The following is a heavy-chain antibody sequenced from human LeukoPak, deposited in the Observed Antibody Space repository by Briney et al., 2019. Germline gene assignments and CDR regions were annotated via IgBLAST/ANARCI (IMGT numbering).Heavy chain of an antibody. V-gene: IGHV3-7*01. CDR2: IKQDGSEK. CDR3: ARSGYCSGGSCYGYYYYYYMDV. Sequence: GGSLRLSCAASGFTFSSYWMSWVRQAPGKGLEWVAHIKQDGSEKYYVDSVKGRFTISRDNAKNSLYLQMNSLRAEDTAVYYCARSGYCSGGSCYGYYYYYYMDVWGKGTTVTVSS. CDR1: GFTFSSYW. D-gene: IGHD2-15*01. J-gene: IGHJ6*03.